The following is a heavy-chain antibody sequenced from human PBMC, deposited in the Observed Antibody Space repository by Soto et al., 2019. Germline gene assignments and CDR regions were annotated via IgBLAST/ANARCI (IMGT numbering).Heavy chain of an antibody. V-gene: IGHV5-51*01. J-gene: IGHJ4*02. CDR2: IYPGDHET. D-gene: IGHD6-13*01. CDR1: RYTFSNFW. CDR3: ERSPRSSPYFDF. Sequence: GESLKISCQCSRYTFSNFWIGWVRQLPGQGLEWMGIIYPGDHETRYSPSFLGKVTISAETSINTAYLQWSSLEASDSAFYFCERSPRSSPYFDFWGQGALVTVSS.